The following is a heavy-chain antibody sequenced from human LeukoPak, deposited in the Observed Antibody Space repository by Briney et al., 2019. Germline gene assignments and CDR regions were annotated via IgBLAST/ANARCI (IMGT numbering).Heavy chain of an antibody. CDR3: ARDLVDTAMIANWFDP. Sequence: ASVKVSCKASGYTFTVYYMHWVRQAPGQGLEWVGWINPNSGGTNYAQKFQGRVTMTRDTSISTAYMELSRLRSDDTAVYYCARDLVDTAMIANWFDPWGQGTLVTVSS. CDR1: GYTFTVYY. J-gene: IGHJ5*02. CDR2: INPNSGGT. V-gene: IGHV1-2*02. D-gene: IGHD5-18*01.